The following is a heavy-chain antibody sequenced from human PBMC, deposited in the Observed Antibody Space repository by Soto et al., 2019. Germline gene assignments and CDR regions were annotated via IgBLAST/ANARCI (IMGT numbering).Heavy chain of an antibody. CDR1: GFNFPTFW. CDR3: AGGGVRGVITRTRDYCGMDV. D-gene: IGHD3-10*01. V-gene: IGHV5-10-1*04. J-gene: IGHJ6*02. CDR2: IDPGDSDT. Sequence: GESLKISCKHSGFNFPTFWISWVRQMPGKGLEWMGRIDPGDSDTNYSPSFQGQVTISADKSISTAYLQWSSLKASDTAMYYCAGGGVRGVITRTRDYCGMDVWGQGTTVTVS.